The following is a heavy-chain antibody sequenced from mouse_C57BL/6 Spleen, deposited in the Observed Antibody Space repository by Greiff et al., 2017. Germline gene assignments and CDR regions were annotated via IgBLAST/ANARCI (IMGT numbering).Heavy chain of an antibody. CDR3: ARAVRPRGYFDV. J-gene: IGHJ1*03. CDR1: GYSITSGYY. D-gene: IGHD2-14*01. CDR2: ISYDGSN. V-gene: IGHV3-6*01. Sequence: EVKLMESGPGLVKPSQSLSLTCSVTGYSITSGYYWNWIRQFPGNKLEWMGYISYDGSNNYNPSLKNRISITRDTSKNQFFLKLNSVTTEDTATYYCARAVRPRGYFDVWGTGTTVTVSS.